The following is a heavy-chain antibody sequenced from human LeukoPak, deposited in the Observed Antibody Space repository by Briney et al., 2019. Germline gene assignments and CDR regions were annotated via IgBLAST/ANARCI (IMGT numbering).Heavy chain of an antibody. CDR2: IYYSGNT. CDR1: GGSISNYF. J-gene: IGHJ3*02. V-gene: IGHV4-59*01. CDR3: ARDLAYRSSLRGTFDI. D-gene: IGHD6-19*01. Sequence: SETLSLTCTVSGGSISNYFWSWIRQAPGKGLEYIGFIYYSGNTNYNPSFKSRVTISVDTSKKQFSLKLSSVTAADTAVYYCARDLAYRSSLRGTFDIWGQGTRVTVSS.